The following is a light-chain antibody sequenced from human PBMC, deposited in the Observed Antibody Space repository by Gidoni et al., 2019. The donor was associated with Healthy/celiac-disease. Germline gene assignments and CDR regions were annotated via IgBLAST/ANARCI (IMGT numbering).Light chain of an antibody. J-gene: IGKJ3*01. V-gene: IGKV3-11*01. CDR3: QQRSNWVT. Sequence: EIVLTQSPATLSLSPGERATLSCRASQSVSSYLAWYQQKPGQAPRLLIYDASNRATGIPARFSGSGSGTDFPLTISSLSPEDFAVYYCQQRSNWVTFGPGTKVDIK. CDR2: DAS. CDR1: QSVSSY.